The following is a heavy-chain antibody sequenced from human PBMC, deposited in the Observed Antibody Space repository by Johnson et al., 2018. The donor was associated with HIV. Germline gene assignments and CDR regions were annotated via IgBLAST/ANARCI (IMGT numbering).Heavy chain of an antibody. CDR2: ISSSGSTI. D-gene: IGHD3-9*01. V-gene: IGHV3-48*03. CDR3: ARGASPYYEILTGAGAFDI. CDR1: GFTFGDYA. J-gene: IGHJ3*02. Sequence: VQLVESGGGLVQPGRSLRLSCTASGFTFGDYALSWFRQAPEKGLEWVSYISSSGSTIYYADSVKGRFTISRDNAKNSLYLQMNSLRPEDTALYYCARGASPYYEILTGAGAFDIWGQGTMVTVSS.